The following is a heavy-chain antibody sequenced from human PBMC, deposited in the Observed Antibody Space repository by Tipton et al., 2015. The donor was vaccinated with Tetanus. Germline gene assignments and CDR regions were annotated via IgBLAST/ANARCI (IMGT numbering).Heavy chain of an antibody. J-gene: IGHJ5*02. CDR2: IYYSGDT. CDR1: GGSITNGGYY. Sequence: LRLSCTVSGGSITNGGYYWSWIRQHPGKGLDWIGYIYYSGDTYLNPSLKSRVTLSVDMSKNQFFLKMISMTAADTAVYFCARDFGSNHNWFDPWGQGTAVTVSS. V-gene: IGHV4-31*02. CDR3: ARDFGSNHNWFDP. D-gene: IGHD6-13*01.